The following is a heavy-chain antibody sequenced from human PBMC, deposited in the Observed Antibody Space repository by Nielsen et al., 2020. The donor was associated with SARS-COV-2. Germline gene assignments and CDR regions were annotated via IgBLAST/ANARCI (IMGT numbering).Heavy chain of an antibody. Sequence: SETLSLTCTVSGGSISSYYWSWIRQPPGKGLEWIGYIYYSGSTNYNPSLKSRVTISVDTSKNQFSLKLSSVTAADTAVYYCARERIAAAGTTDWWFDYWGQGTLVTVSS. CDR2: IYYSGST. D-gene: IGHD6-13*01. J-gene: IGHJ4*02. CDR3: ARERIAAAGTTDWWFDY. V-gene: IGHV4-59*01. CDR1: GGSISSYY.